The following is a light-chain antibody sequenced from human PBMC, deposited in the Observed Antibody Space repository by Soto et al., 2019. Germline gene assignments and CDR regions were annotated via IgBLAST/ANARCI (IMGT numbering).Light chain of an antibody. V-gene: IGLV2-14*03. CDR3: SSRTSATTVV. CDR2: DVS. Sequence: QSVLTQPASVSGSPGQSITISCTGTSSDVGSYNYVSWYQQHPGEAPKVMIYDVSSRPSGVSTRFSGSKSGNTASLTISGLQAEDEAQYYCSSRTSATTVVFGGGTKLTVL. J-gene: IGLJ3*02. CDR1: SSDVGSYNY.